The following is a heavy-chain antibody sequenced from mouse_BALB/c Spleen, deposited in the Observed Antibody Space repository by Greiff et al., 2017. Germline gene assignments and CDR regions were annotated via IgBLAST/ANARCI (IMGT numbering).Heavy chain of an antibody. D-gene: IGHD1-1*01. CDR3: ARHYYGSSYEKDY. CDR1: GFAFSSYD. V-gene: IGHV5-12-1*01. CDR2: ISSGGGST. Sequence: EVMLVESGGGLVKPGGSLKLSCAASGFAFSSYDMSWVRQTPEKRLEWVAYISSGGGSTYYPDTVKGRFTISRDNAKNTLYLQMSSLKSEDTAMYYCARHYYGSSYEKDYWGQGTSVTVSS. J-gene: IGHJ4*01.